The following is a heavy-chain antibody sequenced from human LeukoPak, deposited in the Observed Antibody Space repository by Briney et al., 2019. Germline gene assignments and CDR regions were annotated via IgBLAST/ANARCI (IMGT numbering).Heavy chain of an antibody. J-gene: IGHJ4*02. CDR3: ARGNGFIIDY. V-gene: IGHV3-7*01. CDR1: GFTLTSNW. CDR2: IKQDGSEK. Sequence: PGGSLRLSCAASGFTLTSNWINWVRQAPGKGLEWVAIIKQDGSEKYYVDSVKGRFTISRDNAKNSLYLQMNSLRAEDTAVYYCARGNGFIIDYWGQGTLGTVSS. D-gene: IGHD2-8*01.